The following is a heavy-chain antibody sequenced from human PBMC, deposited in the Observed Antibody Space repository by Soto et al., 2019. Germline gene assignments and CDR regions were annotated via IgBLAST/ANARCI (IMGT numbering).Heavy chain of an antibody. V-gene: IGHV1-18*01. CDR2: IAASNRET. J-gene: IGHJ4*02. Sequence: ASVKVSCKTSGYSFSNYGYSWVRQAPGQGLEWMGWIAASNRETNYAQNFRGRVIVTTDTSTNTAYMELRSLKSDDTAVYYCARDHNWGLDYWGQGTLVTVSS. CDR1: GYSFSNYG. CDR3: ARDHNWGLDY. D-gene: IGHD7-27*01.